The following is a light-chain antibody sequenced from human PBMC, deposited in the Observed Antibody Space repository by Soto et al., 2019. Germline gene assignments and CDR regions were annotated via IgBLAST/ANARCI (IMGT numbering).Light chain of an antibody. J-gene: IGLJ2*01. Sequence: QLVLTQSPSASASLGASVKLTCTLSSGHSSYAIAWHQQQPEKGPRYLMKLNSDGSHSKGDGIPDRFSGSSSGAERYLTISSLQSEDEADYYCQTRDTGIRVVFAGGTKLTVL. CDR3: QTRDTGIRVV. CDR2: LNSDGSH. CDR1: SGHSSYA. V-gene: IGLV4-69*01.